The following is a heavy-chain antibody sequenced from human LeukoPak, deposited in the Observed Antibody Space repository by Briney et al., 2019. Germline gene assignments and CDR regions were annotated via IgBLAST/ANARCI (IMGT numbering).Heavy chain of an antibody. CDR2: INPNSGGT. J-gene: IGHJ6*02. V-gene: IGHV1-2*02. CDR1: GYTCTGYY. D-gene: IGHD1-1*01. Sequence: ASVKVSCKASGYTCTGYYMHWVRQSPGQGLEWMGWINPNSGGTNYAQKFQGRVTMTRDTSISTAYMELSRLRSDDTAVYYCAGYSYQHYGMDVWGQGTTVTVSS. CDR3: AGYSYQHYGMDV.